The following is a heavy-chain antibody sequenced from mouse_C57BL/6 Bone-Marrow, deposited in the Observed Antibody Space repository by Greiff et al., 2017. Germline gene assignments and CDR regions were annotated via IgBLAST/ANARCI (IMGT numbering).Heavy chain of an antibody. CDR2: FYPGSGSI. J-gene: IGHJ2*01. Sequence: QVQLKQSGAELVKPGASVKLSCKASGYIFTEYTIHWVKQRSGQGLEWIGWFYPGSGSIKYNERFKDKATLTADTSSNTVNMELSRLTSEDSAVYFCARHERYYDYEGYFDYWGQGTTLTVSS. V-gene: IGHV1-62-2*01. CDR3: ARHERYYDYEGYFDY. CDR1: GYIFTEYT. D-gene: IGHD2-4*01.